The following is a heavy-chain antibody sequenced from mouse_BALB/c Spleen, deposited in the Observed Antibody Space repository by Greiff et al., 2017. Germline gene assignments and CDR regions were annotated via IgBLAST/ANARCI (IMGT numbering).Heavy chain of an antibody. Sequence: EVQLVESGGDLVKPGGSLKLSCAASGFTFSSYGMSWVRQTPDKRLEWVATISSGGSYTYYPDSVKGRFTISRDNAKNTLYLQMSSLKSEDTAMYYCARHDDYDEAFAYWGQGTLVTVSA. CDR3: ARHDDYDEAFAY. CDR2: ISSGGSYT. D-gene: IGHD2-4*01. CDR1: GFTFSSYG. V-gene: IGHV5-6*01. J-gene: IGHJ3*01.